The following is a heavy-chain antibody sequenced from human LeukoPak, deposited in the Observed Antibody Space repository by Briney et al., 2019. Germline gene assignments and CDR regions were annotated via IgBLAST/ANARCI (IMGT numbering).Heavy chain of an antibody. Sequence: SETLSLTCAVYGGSFSGYYWSWIRQPPGKGLEWIGEINHSGSTNYNPSLKSRVTISVDTSKNQFSLKLSSVTAADTAVYYCARGSPTYYYGSGSYYYYYGMDVWGQGTTVTVSS. CDR2: INHSGST. V-gene: IGHV4-34*01. J-gene: IGHJ6*02. CDR3: ARGSPTYYYGSGSYYYYYGMDV. CDR1: GGSFSGYY. D-gene: IGHD3-10*01.